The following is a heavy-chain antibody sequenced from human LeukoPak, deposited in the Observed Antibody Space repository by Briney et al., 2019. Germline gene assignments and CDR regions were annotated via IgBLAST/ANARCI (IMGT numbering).Heavy chain of an antibody. J-gene: IGHJ6*02. CDR3: ARALDHHYYYGMDV. Sequence: PSETLSLTCAVSGASISSGTYSWSWIRQPPGKGLEWIGYISHSGSTNYNPSLKSRVTISVDTSKNQFSLKLSSVTAADTAVYYCARALDHHYYYGMDVWGQGTTVTVSS. CDR1: GASISSGTYS. CDR2: ISHSGST. V-gene: IGHV4-30-2*01.